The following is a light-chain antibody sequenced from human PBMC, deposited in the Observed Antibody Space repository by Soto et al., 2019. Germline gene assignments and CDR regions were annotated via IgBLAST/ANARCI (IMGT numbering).Light chain of an antibody. CDR3: MQALQTPRT. V-gene: IGKV2-28*01. CDR2: LGS. CDR1: QSLLHNNGHNY. Sequence: DIVMTQSPLSLPVTPGEPASMSCRSSQSLLHNNGHNYLDWYLQKPGQSPQLLIYLGSSRASGVPNRISGSVSGTDFTLEISRVEADDVGVYYCMQALQTPRTFGQGTKLEIK. J-gene: IGKJ2*01.